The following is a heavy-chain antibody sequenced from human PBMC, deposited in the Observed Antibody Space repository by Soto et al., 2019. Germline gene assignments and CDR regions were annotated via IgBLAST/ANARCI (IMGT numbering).Heavy chain of an antibody. CDR2: ISGSGGST. J-gene: IGHJ4*02. CDR3: AKDWEWELLGPTYFHY. Sequence: GGSLRLSCAASGFTFSSYAMSWVRQAPGKGLEWVSAISGSGGSTYYADSVKGRFTISRDNSKNTLYLQMNSLRAEDTAVYYCAKDWEWELLGPTYFHYWGQGTLVTVSS. V-gene: IGHV3-23*01. D-gene: IGHD1-26*01. CDR1: GFTFSSYA.